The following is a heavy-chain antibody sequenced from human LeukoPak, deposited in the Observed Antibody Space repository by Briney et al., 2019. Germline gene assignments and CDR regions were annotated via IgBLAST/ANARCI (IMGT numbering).Heavy chain of an antibody. CDR2: IYYSGRT. D-gene: IGHD6-19*01. V-gene: IGHV4-39*01. Sequence: SETLSLTCTVSGGSISSSSYYWGWIRQPPGKGLEWIGSIYYSGRTYYNPSLKSRVTISVDTLKSQLSLKLSSVTAADTAVYYCARQRGSGWYHPHLFWGQGILVTVSS. CDR1: GGSISSSSYY. CDR3: ARQRGSGWYHPHLF. J-gene: IGHJ4*02.